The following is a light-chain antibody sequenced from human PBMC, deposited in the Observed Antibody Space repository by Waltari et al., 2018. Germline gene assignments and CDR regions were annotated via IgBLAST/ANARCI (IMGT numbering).Light chain of an antibody. CDR3: AAWDDSLRNWV. Sequence: QSVLTQPPSASGTPGQRVSISCSGTSSNIENNFVFWYQQFPGTAPKLLIYRNTHRPSGAPDRFSGSKSGTSASLAISGLRSEDEADYCCAAWDDSLRNWVFGGGTKLTVL. CDR2: RNT. V-gene: IGLV1-47*01. J-gene: IGLJ3*02. CDR1: SSNIENNF.